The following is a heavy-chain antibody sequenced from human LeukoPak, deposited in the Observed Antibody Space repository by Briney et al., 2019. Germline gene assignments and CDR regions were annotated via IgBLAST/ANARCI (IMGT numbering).Heavy chain of an antibody. J-gene: IGHJ4*02. V-gene: IGHV3-30-3*02. CDR1: GFTFSSYA. CDR2: ISYDGSNK. CDR3: AKNQGVVPAASDFDY. D-gene: IGHD2-2*01. Sequence: GRSLRLSCAASGFTFSSYAMHWVRQAPGKGLEWVAVISYDGSNKYYADSVKGRFTISRDNSKNTLYLQMNSLRAEDTAVYYCAKNQGVVPAASDFDYWGQGTLVTVSS.